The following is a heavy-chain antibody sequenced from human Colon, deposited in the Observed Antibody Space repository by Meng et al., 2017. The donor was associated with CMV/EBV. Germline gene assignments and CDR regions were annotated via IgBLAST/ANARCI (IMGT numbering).Heavy chain of an antibody. J-gene: IGHJ4*02. CDR3: ARRHFTNWFYLDS. V-gene: IGHV6-1*01. CDR1: GDSVSRDTVG. Sequence: SETLSLTCAISGDSVSRDTVGWNWIRLSPSRGLEWLGRTYYRSRWLHDYAEFVGSRIRIDADTSKNEVSLRLESVTPEDTAVYYCARRHFTNWFYLDSWGQGTLVTVSS. D-gene: IGHD2-8*01. CDR2: TYYRSRWLH.